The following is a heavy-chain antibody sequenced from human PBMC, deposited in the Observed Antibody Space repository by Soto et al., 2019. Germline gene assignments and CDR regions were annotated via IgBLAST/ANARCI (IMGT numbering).Heavy chain of an antibody. Sequence: QVQLVQSGAGVKKPGASVKVSCKASGYTFSGYGINWVRQAPGQGLEWRGWISAYNGNTKYAQKFQGRVTMTTDTSTSTAHMELRSLRSDDTAVYFCASSSSDDGDDGLSIGYWGQGTLVTVSS. CDR2: ISAYNGNT. CDR3: ASSSSDDGDDGLSIGY. D-gene: IGHD4-17*01. J-gene: IGHJ4*02. V-gene: IGHV1-18*01. CDR1: GYTFSGYG.